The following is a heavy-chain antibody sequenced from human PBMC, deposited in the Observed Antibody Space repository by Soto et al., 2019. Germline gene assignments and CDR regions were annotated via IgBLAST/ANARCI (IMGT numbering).Heavy chain of an antibody. Sequence: QVQLVQSGAEVKKPGSSVKVSCKASGGAFSTHAIVWVRQAPGQGLEWMGGLLPIFGTANYAQKFQGRVTITADESTGTVYMDLSSLRSEDTAVYYCAIASMVREFISYYFGNWGQGTLVSVSS. CDR3: AIASMVREFISYYFGN. V-gene: IGHV1-69*01. D-gene: IGHD3-10*01. CDR1: GGAFSTHA. CDR2: LLPIFGTA. J-gene: IGHJ4*02.